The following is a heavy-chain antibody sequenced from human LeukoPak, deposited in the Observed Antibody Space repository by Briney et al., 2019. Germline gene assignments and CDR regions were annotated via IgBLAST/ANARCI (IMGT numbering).Heavy chain of an antibody. CDR2: ISGSGGST. D-gene: IGHD1-1*01. V-gene: IGHV3-23*01. CDR1: GFTFSSYA. Sequence: GGSLRLSCAASGFTFSSYAMSWVRQAPGKGLEWVSGISGSGGSTNYADSVKGRFTLSRDKSKNTLYLQMNSLRAEDTAVYYCAKGDNWFNFFDYWGQGTLVTVSS. J-gene: IGHJ4*02. CDR3: AKGDNWFNFFDY.